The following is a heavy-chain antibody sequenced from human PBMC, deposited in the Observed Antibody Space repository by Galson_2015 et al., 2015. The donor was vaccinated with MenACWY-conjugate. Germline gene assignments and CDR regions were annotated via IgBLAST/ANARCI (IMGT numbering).Heavy chain of an antibody. CDR2: IDRDGSTL. CDR1: GFTFSNYW. V-gene: IGHV3-74*01. D-gene: IGHD5-12*01. Sequence: SLRLSCAASGFTFSNYWMHWVRQAPGKGLEWVSRIDRDGSTLTYADSVKGRFTISRDNAKKTLYLQMNSLRDEDTAVYFCARYPKWHRRAVPSNYLDPWGQRTLVTVSS. CDR3: ARYPKWHRRAVPSNYLDP. J-gene: IGHJ5*02.